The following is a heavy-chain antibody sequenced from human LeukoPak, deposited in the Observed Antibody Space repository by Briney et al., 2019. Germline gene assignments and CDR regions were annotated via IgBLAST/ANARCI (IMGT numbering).Heavy chain of an antibody. D-gene: IGHD6-6*01. CDR2: IYYSGST. V-gene: IGHV4-39*07. CDR3: ARVTREAARYWYFDL. CDR1: GGSISSSSYY. Sequence: SETLSLTCTVSGGSISSSSYYWGWIRQPPGKGLEWIGSIYYSGSTYYNPSLKSRVTISVDTSKNQSSLKLSSVTAADTAVYFCARVTREAARYWYFDLWGRGTLVTVSS. J-gene: IGHJ2*01.